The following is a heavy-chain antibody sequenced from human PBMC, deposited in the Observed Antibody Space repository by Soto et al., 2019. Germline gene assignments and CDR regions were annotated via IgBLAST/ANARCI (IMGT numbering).Heavy chain of an antibody. J-gene: IGHJ5*02. V-gene: IGHV3-21*01. CDR3: ARDHFWSGYYRGPWFDP. CDR2: ISSSSSYI. Sequence: LRLSCAASGFTFSSYSMNWVRQAPGKGLEWVSSISSSSSYIYYADSVKGRFTISRDNAKNSLYLQMNSLRAEDTAVYYCARDHFWSGYYRGPWFDPWGQGTLVTVSS. CDR1: GFTFSSYS. D-gene: IGHD3-3*01.